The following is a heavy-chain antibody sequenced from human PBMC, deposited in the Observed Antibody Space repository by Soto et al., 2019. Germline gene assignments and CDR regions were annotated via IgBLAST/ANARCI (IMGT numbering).Heavy chain of an antibody. Sequence: PGGSLRLSCAVSGFRLSDYEMSWIRQAPGKGPEWVSFISRSGDTIYYVDSVKGRFSISRDNAKNSVYLQVRSLRVEDTAAYFCARSSGWSEADAFDLWDQGTMVTVSS. CDR2: ISRSGDTI. V-gene: IGHV3-11*01. D-gene: IGHD3-22*01. CDR3: ARSSGWSEADAFDL. CDR1: GFRLSDYE. J-gene: IGHJ3*01.